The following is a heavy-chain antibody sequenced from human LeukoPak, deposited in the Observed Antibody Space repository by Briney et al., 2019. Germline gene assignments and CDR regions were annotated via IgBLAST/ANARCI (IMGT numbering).Heavy chain of an antibody. CDR2: ISRSGSAI. V-gene: IGHV3-48*03. J-gene: IGHJ4*02. CDR1: GFTFSSYE. Sequence: GGSLRLSCAASGFTFSSYEMNWVRQAPGEGLEWVSYISRSGSAIYYADSVKGRFTISRDNAKNSLYLQMNSLRAEDTAVYYCAKEGSGWFDYWGQGTPVTVSS. D-gene: IGHD6-19*01. CDR3: AKEGSGWFDY.